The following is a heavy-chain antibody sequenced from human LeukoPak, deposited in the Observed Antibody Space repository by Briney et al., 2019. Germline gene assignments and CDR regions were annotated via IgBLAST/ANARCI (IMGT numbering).Heavy chain of an antibody. Sequence: GGSLRLSCVASGFTFSSYWMGWVRQAPGKGLEWVAFIRYDGSNKYYADSVKGRFTISRDNSKNTLYLQMNSLRAEDTAVYYCAKDPPQYCGGDCYGGYFDYWGQGTLVTVSS. D-gene: IGHD2-21*02. CDR1: GFTFSSYW. CDR3: AKDPPQYCGGDCYGGYFDY. J-gene: IGHJ4*02. CDR2: IRYDGSNK. V-gene: IGHV3-30*02.